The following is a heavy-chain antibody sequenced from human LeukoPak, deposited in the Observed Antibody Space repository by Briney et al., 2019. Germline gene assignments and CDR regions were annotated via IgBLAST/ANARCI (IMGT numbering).Heavy chain of an antibody. CDR2: LKSEVGGVTA. D-gene: IGHD2-21*01. V-gene: IGHV3-15*07. J-gene: IGHJ6*02. CDR1: DFTGFSNVW. CDR3: APNADPYGMSV. Sequence: PGGSLRLSCAASDFTGFSNVWMNWVRQAPGKGLEWVGLLKSEVGGVTATYEASVKGRFTISRDDSKTTVYLQMNSLKAEDTAVYYCAPNADPYGMSVWGPGTTVTVSS.